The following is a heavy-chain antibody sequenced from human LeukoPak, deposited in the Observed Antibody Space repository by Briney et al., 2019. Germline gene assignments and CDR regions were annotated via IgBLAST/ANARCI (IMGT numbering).Heavy chain of an antibody. CDR3: AREVRDVVAVPAAS. D-gene: IGHD2-2*01. CDR2: ISHSGDT. Sequence: SETVSLTCAVYGESFSGYYWSWMRQPPGKGLEWIGQISHSGDTNYNPSLKSRVTISLHTSKSQFSLNLSSVTAADTAVYYCAREVRDVVAVPAASWGQGTLVTVSS. CDR1: GESFSGYY. V-gene: IGHV4-34*01. J-gene: IGHJ4*02.